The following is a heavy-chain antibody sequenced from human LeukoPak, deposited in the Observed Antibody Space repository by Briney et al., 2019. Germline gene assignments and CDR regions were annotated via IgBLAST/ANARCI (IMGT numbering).Heavy chain of an antibody. CDR1: GFTFSDYW. J-gene: IGHJ4*02. CDR3: ARDITMVRGLRGDDY. D-gene: IGHD3-10*01. CDR2: INTDGTYT. V-gene: IGHV3-74*01. Sequence: QPGGSLRLSCAASGFTFSDYWMHWVRQAPGKGLVWVSRINTDGTYTSYADSVKRRFTISRDNAKNKVYLQMNSLRAEDTAVYYCARDITMVRGLRGDDYWGQGTVVTVSS.